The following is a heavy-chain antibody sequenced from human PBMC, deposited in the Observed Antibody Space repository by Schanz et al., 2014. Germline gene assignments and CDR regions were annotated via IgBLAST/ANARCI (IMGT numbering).Heavy chain of an antibody. V-gene: IGHV3-66*01. D-gene: IGHD6-19*01. CDR2: IYSGGDT. CDR1: GFSVSSHF. J-gene: IGHJ4*02. CDR3: ARKTDSSGTGDY. Sequence: VQLVESGGGLVQPGGSLRLSCAASGFSVSSHFMTWVRQAPGKGLEWVSLIYSGGDTNYAGSVKGRFTISRDGSKNTLYLQMNSLRAEDTAVYYCARKTDSSGTGDYWGQGTLVTVSS.